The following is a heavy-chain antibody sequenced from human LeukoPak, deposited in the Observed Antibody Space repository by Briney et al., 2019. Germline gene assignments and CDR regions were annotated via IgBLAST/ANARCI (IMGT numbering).Heavy chain of an antibody. CDR1: GFTFSDSW. J-gene: IGHJ5*02. CDR3: ASCVAVPGLSVS. CDR2: INSDESST. D-gene: IGHD6-19*01. Sequence: PGGSLRLSCAASGFTFSDSWMYWVRQAPGKGLVWVSRINSDESSTSYADSVQGRFTISRDNAKNTLYLQMNSLRAEDTAVYYCASCVAVPGLSVSWGQGNRVSVSS. V-gene: IGHV3-74*01.